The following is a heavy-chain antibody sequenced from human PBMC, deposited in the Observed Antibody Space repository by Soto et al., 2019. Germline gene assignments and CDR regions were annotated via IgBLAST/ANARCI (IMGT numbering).Heavy chain of an antibody. Sequence: SLRLSCIASGFTFRTYTMNWVRQAPGKGLEWVSGIRGFSPYTFYAESVKGRFTISRDNAKNSLYLQMNSLRAEDTAVYYCARDRGYDAHDYYYNAMDVWGQGTTVTVSS. D-gene: IGHD3-10*01. V-gene: IGHV3-21*01. J-gene: IGHJ6*02. CDR1: GFTFRTYT. CDR2: IRGFSPYT. CDR3: ARDRGYDAHDYYYNAMDV.